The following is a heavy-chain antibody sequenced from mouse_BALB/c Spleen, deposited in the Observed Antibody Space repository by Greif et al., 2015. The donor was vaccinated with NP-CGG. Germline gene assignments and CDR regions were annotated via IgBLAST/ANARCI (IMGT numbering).Heavy chain of an antibody. D-gene: IGHD2-4*01. Sequence: VQLKESGGGLVKPGGSLKLSCAASGFTFSSYAMSWVRQSPEKRLEWVAEISSGGSYTYYPDTVTGRFTISRDNAKNTLYLEMSSLRSEDTAMYYCARHYDDAAWFAYWGQGTLVTVSA. CDR1: GFTFSSYA. J-gene: IGHJ3*01. V-gene: IGHV5-9-4*01. CDR3: ARHYDDAAWFAY. CDR2: ISSGGSYT.